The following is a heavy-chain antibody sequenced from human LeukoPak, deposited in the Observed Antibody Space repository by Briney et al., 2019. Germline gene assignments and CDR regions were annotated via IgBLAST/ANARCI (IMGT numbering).Heavy chain of an antibody. CDR3: ARAAAGSRYFDY. CDR1: GFTVSSNY. CDR2: IYSGGST. V-gene: IGHV3-53*01. J-gene: IGHJ4*02. D-gene: IGHD6-13*01. Sequence: GGSLRLSCAASGFTVSSNYMSWVRQAPGKGLEWVSVIYSGGSTYYADSVKGRFTISRDNSKNTLYLQMTSPRAGDTAVYYCARAAAGSRYFDYWGQGTLVTVSS.